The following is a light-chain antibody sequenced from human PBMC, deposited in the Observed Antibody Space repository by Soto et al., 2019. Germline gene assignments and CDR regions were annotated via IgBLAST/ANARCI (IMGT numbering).Light chain of an antibody. J-gene: IGKJ4*01. Sequence: DIVMTQSPDSLAVSLGERATINCKSSQTVLYSSNNKNYLAWYQQKPGQPPKLLIYWASTRESGVPDRFSGSGSGTDFTLTISILQAEDVAVYYCRQYYSSPLTFGGGTKVEIK. CDR1: QTVLYSSNNKNY. CDR2: WAS. CDR3: RQYYSSPLT. V-gene: IGKV4-1*01.